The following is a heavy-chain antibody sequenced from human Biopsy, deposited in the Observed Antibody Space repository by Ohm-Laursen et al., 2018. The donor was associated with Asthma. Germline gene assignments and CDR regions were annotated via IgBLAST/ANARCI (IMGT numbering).Heavy chain of an antibody. CDR2: ISFDGSNE. J-gene: IGHJ4*02. V-gene: IGHV3-30*03. CDR1: GFSFSYYW. CDR3: ARGDSSNWSHYYFDY. D-gene: IGHD3-22*01. Sequence: SLRLSCAASGFSFSYYWMTWVRQGPGKGLEWVAVISFDGSNEDYADSVKGRFTISRDNSKNTLFLEMNSLRPEDTAVYYCARGDSSNWSHYYFDYWGQGTLVTVSS.